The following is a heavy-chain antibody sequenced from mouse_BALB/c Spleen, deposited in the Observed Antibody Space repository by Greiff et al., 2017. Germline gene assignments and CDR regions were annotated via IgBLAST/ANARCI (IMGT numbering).Heavy chain of an antibody. CDR3: ASSYYYGSRAWFAY. J-gene: IGHJ3*01. V-gene: IGHV14-1*02. D-gene: IGHD1-1*01. CDR1: GFNIKDYY. CDR2: IDPENGNT. Sequence: EVQLQQSGAELVRPGALVKLSCKASGFNIKDYYMHWVKQRPEQGLEWIGWIDPENGNTIYDPKFQGKASITADTSSNTAYLQLSSLTSEDTAVYYCASSYYYGSRAWFAYWGQGTVVTVSA.